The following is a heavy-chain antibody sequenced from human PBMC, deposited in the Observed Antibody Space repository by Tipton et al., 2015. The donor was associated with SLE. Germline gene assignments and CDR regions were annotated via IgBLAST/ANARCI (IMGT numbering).Heavy chain of an antibody. Sequence: TLSLTCTVSGGPFSSGGYFWGWIRQPPGKGPEWIGAIDHSGTTYYNPSLKSRVHISLDTSKNQFSLKLTSLSDADTAVFYCARVSGPRGSFDYWGQGKLVTVSS. CDR3: ARVSGPRGSFDY. CDR1: GGPFSSGGYF. D-gene: IGHD3-10*01. V-gene: IGHV4-39*07. J-gene: IGHJ4*02. CDR2: IDHSGTT.